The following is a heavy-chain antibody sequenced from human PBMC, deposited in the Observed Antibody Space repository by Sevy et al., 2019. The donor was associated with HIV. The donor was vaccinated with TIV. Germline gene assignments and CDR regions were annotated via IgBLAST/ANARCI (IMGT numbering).Heavy chain of an antibody. V-gene: IGHV3-11*01. CDR1: GFTLSDYY. D-gene: IGHD4-17*01. J-gene: IGHJ6*02. Sequence: GGSLRLSCEASGFTLSDYYMSWIRQAPGKGLEWLSYISGSDTTMYYADSVKGRFTISRDNAKNSLYLQMNSLRAEDTAVYYCARDHVKDGDLGDYYYFAMDVWGQGTTVTVSS. CDR3: ARDHVKDGDLGDYYYFAMDV. CDR2: ISGSDTTM.